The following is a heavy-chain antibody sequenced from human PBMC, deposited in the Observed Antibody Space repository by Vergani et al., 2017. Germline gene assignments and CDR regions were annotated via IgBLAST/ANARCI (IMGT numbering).Heavy chain of an antibody. D-gene: IGHD5-24*01. CDR2: VSTGTKSQ. J-gene: IGHJ4*02. CDR3: GRGSDNYN. Sequence: QLVESGGGWVKPGGSLRLSCVVSGFDFSTYIMNWVRQAPGKGLEWVSFVSTGTKSQSYAESVKGRFTISRDSAKNSMYLQMDSLRAEDTAVYYCGRGSDNYNWGQGTLVTVSS. CDR1: GFDFSTYI. V-gene: IGHV3-48*01.